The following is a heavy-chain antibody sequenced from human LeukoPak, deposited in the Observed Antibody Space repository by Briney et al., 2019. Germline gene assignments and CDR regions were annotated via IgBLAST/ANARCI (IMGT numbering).Heavy chain of an antibody. CDR1: GFTFSSYA. D-gene: IGHD2-15*01. CDR2: ISNSGGDT. V-gene: IGHV3-23*01. CDR3: AQQLGYCSGGTCYFAY. J-gene: IGHJ1*01. Sequence: GGSLRLSCAASGFTFSSYAMSWVRQAPGKGLEWVAAISNSGGDTFYSDSGKGRFTIARDNSKNTLYLQMNSLRVDDTAVYYCAQQLGYCSGGTCYFAYWGQGTLVTVSS.